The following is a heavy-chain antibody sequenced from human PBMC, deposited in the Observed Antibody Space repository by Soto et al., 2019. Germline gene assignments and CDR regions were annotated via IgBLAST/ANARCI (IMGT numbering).Heavy chain of an antibody. CDR1: GYTLTGLS. J-gene: IGHJ4*02. D-gene: IGHD3-22*01. CDR3: ATDYYDSSGYYHAGY. Sequence: ASVKVSCKVSGYTLTGLSMHWVRQAPGKGLEWMGGFDPEEGKTVYAQRFQGRLTMTGDTSTDTRYMELNSLTSDDTAVYYCATDYYDSSGYYHAGYWGQGTLVTVSS. CDR2: FDPEEGKT. V-gene: IGHV1-24*01.